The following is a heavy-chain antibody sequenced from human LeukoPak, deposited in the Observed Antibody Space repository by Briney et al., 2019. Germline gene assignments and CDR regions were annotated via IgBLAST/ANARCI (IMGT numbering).Heavy chain of an antibody. Sequence: PSETLSLTCTVSGGSISSSSYYWGWIRQPPGKGLEWIGSIYYSGSAYYNPSLKSRVTISVDTSKNQFSLKLSSVTAADTAVYNCAGGYSYGYDYWGQGTLVTVSS. D-gene: IGHD5-18*01. J-gene: IGHJ4*02. CDR2: IYYSGSA. CDR1: GGSISSSSYY. CDR3: AGGYSYGYDY. V-gene: IGHV4-39*07.